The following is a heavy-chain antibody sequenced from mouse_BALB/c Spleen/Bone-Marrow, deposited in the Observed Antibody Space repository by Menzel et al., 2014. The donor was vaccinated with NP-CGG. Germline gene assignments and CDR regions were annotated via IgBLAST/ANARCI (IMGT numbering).Heavy chain of an antibody. CDR3: VRDLYGNYFDN. J-gene: IGHJ2*01. D-gene: IGHD2-1*01. CDR1: GFNIKDTY. CDR2: IVPANGNT. Sequence: EVQLQQSGAELVEPGASVKLSCTASGFNIKDTYMHWVKQRPEQGLEWIGRIVPANGNTKYDPKFQDKATITADTSSNTAYLQLTSLTSEDTAVYYCVRDLYGNYFDNWGQGTPLTVSS. V-gene: IGHV14-3*02.